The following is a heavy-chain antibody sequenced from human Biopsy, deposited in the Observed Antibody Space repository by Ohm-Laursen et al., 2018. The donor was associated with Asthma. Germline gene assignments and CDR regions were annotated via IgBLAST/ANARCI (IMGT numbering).Heavy chain of an antibody. CDR1: GYTFNSYQ. CDR2: IKHISE. V-gene: IGHV1-46*02. CDR3: AKPSDNRDILYYFYGLDV. D-gene: IGHD3-3*02. J-gene: IGHJ6*02. Sequence: ASVKVSCKASGYTFNSYQMHWVRQAPGQGLEWLGMIKHISEYAQKFQGRVTMTRDTSTSTVYMELSSLRSEDTAIYYCAKPSDNRDILYYFYGLDVWGQGTTVTVSS.